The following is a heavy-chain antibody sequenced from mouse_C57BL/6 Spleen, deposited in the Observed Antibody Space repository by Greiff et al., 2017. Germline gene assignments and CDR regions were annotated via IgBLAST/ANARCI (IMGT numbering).Heavy chain of an antibody. D-gene: IGHD2-4*01. J-gene: IGHJ3*01. V-gene: IGHV5-15*01. CDR3: ARQDDYDGFAY. CDR2: ISNLAYSI. Sequence: EVMLVESGGGLVQPGGSLKLSCAASGFTFSDYGMAWVRQAPRKGPEWVAFISNLAYSIYYADTVTGRFTISRENAKNTLYLEMSSLRSEDTAMYYCARQDDYDGFAYWGQGTLVTVSA. CDR1: GFTFSDYG.